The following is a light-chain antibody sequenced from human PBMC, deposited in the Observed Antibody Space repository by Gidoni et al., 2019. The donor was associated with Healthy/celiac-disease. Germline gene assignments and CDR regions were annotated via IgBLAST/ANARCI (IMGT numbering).Light chain of an antibody. CDR1: QSVSSSY. Sequence: EIALTQSPGTLALSPGERATLSCRASQSVSSSYLAWYQQKPGQAPRLLIYDASSRATGIPDRFSGSGSGTDFTLTIRRLEPEDFAVYYCQQYGSSSYTFGQGTKLEIK. J-gene: IGKJ2*01. CDR2: DAS. CDR3: QQYGSSSYT. V-gene: IGKV3-20*01.